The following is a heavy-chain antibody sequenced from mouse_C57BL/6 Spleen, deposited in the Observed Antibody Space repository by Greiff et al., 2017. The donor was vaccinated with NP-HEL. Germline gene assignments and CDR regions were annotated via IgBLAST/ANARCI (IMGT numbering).Heavy chain of an antibody. CDR1: GFTFSDYG. J-gene: IGHJ4*01. D-gene: IGHD2-3*01. V-gene: IGHV5-17*01. CDR3: ARSDGYYLYYAMDY. Sequence: DVKLQESGGGLVKPGGSLKLSCAASGFTFSDYGMHWVRQAPEKGLEWVAYISSGSSTIYYADTVKGRFTISRDNAKNTLFLQMTSLRSEDTAMYYCARSDGYYLYYAMDYWGQGTSVTVSS. CDR2: ISSGSSTI.